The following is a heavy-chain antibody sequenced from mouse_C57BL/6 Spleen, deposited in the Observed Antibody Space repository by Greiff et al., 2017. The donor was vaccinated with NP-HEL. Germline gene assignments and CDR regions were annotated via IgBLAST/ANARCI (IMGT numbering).Heavy chain of an antibody. D-gene: IGHD1-1*01. V-gene: IGHV1-50*01. CDR1: GYTFTSYW. Sequence: QVQLQQPGAELVKPGASVKLSCKASGYTFTSYWMQWVKQRPGQGLEWIGEIDPSDSYTNYNQKFKGKTTLTVDTSSSTAYMQLSSLTTEDSAVYDCARGAYYCGRGHYAMDYWGQGTSVTVSS. J-gene: IGHJ4*01. CDR2: IDPSDSYT. CDR3: ARGAYYCGRGHYAMDY.